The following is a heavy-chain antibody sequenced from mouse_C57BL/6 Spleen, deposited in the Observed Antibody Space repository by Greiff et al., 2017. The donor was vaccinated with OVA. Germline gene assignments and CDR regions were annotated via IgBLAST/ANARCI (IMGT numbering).Heavy chain of an antibody. V-gene: IGHV14-2*01. J-gene: IGHJ2*01. CDR3: TRPTVVAEGGFDY. CDR1: GFNIKDYY. D-gene: IGHD1-1*01. CDR2: IDPEDGET. Sequence: VQLQQSGAELVKPGASVKLSCTASGFNIKDYYMPWVKQRTEQGLEWIGRIDPEDGETKYAPKFQGKATITADTSSNTAYLQLSSLTSEDAAVYCCTRPTVVAEGGFDYWGQGTTLTVAS.